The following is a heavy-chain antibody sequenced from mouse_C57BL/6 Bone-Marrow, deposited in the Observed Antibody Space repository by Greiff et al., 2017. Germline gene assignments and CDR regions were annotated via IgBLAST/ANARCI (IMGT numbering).Heavy chain of an antibody. D-gene: IGHD2-4*01. CDR1: GYTFTSYW. V-gene: IGHV1-61*01. J-gene: IGHJ3*01. Sequence: QVQLQQPGAELVRPGSSVKLSCKASGYTFTSYWMDWVKQRPGQGLEWIGNIYPSDSETHYNQKFKDKATLTVDKSSSTAYITLSSLTSEDSAVYYCAREGLRRRSLAWFAYWGQGTLVTVSA. CDR2: IYPSDSET. CDR3: AREGLRRRSLAWFAY.